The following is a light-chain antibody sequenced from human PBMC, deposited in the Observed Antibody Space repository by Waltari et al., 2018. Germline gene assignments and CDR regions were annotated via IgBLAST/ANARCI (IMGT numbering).Light chain of an antibody. V-gene: IGKV3-11*01. CDR2: GAS. CDR1: QSVSSY. Sequence: ELVLTQSPATLSLSPGERATLSCRASQSVSSYLAWYQQKPGQAPRLLIYGASHRATGIQDRLSGSGSGTDFTLTISSLEPEDFAVYYCQQRSNWYTFGQGTKLEI. CDR3: QQRSNWYT. J-gene: IGKJ2*01.